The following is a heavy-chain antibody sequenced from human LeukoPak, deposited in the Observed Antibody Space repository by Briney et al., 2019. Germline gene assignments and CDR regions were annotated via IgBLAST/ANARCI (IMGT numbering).Heavy chain of an antibody. CDR1: GYSFTSYW. CDR3: ARSAYPANGHSYEYDAFDI. Sequence: PRESLKISCKGSGYSFTSYWIGWVRQMPGKGLEWMGIIYPGDSDTRYSPSFQGQVTISADKSISTAYLQWSSLKASDTAMYYCARSAYPANGHSYEYDAFDIWGQGTMVTVSS. J-gene: IGHJ3*02. V-gene: IGHV5-51*01. CDR2: IYPGDSDT. D-gene: IGHD5-12*01.